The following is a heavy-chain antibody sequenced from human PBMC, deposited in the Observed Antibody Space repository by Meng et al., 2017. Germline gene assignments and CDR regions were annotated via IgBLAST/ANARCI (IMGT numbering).Heavy chain of an antibody. V-gene: IGHV1-2*06. J-gene: IGHJ4*02. CDR3: AREIGGAGYH. CDR2: INPRSGDT. CDR1: GYTFIGYY. Sequence: ASVKVSCKASGYTFIGYYMHWVRQAPGQGLEWMGRINPRSGDTNFAQKFQGRVTMTRDTSISTAYMELSSLRSDDTAVYYCAREIGGAGYHWGQGTLVTVSS. D-gene: IGHD5-12*01.